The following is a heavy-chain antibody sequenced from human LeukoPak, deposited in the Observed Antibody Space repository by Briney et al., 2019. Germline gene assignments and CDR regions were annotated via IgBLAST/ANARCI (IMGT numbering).Heavy chain of an antibody. CDR1: GFTFSSYS. V-gene: IGHV3-21*01. CDR2: ISSSSYI. J-gene: IGHJ6*03. D-gene: IGHD3-10*01. Sequence: PGGSLRLSCAASGFTFSSYSMSWVRQAPGKGLEWVSSISSSSYIYYADSVKGRFTISRDNAKNSLYLQMNSLRAEDTAVYSCARPPRGDYYGSGSYYEISYYYYMDVWGKGTTVTVSS. CDR3: ARPPRGDYYGSGSYYEISYYYYMDV.